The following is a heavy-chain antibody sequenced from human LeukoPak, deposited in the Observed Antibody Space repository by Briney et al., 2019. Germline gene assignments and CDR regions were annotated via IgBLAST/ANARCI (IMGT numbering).Heavy chain of an antibody. D-gene: IGHD3-3*01. Sequence: PGGSLRLSCAASGFTFDDYGMSWVRQAPGKGLEWVSGINWNGGSAGYADSVKGRFTISRDNAKNSLYLQMNSLRAEDTALYHCARGLSRFLEWSPLDYWGQGTLVTVSS. V-gene: IGHV3-20*01. CDR3: ARGLSRFLEWSPLDY. CDR2: INWNGGSA. CDR1: GFTFDDYG. J-gene: IGHJ4*02.